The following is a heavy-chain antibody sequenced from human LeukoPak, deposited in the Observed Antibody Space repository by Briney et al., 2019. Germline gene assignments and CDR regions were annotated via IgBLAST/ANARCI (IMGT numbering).Heavy chain of an antibody. CDR1: GFTFSSYE. CDR3: ARGITMVRDYGMDV. CDR2: IRSSGSTI. J-gene: IGHJ6*04. D-gene: IGHD3-10*01. V-gene: IGHV3-48*03. Sequence: PGGSLRLSCAASGFTFSSYEMNWVRQAPGKGLEWVSYIRSSGSTIYYADSVKGRFTISRDNAKNSLYLQMNSLRAEDTAVYYCARGITMVRDYGMDVWGKGTTVTVSS.